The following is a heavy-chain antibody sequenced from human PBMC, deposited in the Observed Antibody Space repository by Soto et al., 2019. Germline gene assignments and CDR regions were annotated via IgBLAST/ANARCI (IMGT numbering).Heavy chain of an antibody. D-gene: IGHD6-6*01. V-gene: IGHV1-69*13. CDR2: IIPIFGTA. CDR1: GGTFSSYA. Sequence: SVKVSCKASGGTFSSYAISWVRQAPGQGLEWMGGIIPIFGTANYAQKFQGRVTITADESTSTAYMGLSSLRSEDTAVYYCARDLGYSSSAFDYWGQGTLVTVSS. CDR3: ARDLGYSSSAFDY. J-gene: IGHJ4*02.